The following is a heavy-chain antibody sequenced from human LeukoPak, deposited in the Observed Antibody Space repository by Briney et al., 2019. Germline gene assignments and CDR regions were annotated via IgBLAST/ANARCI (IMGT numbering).Heavy chain of an antibody. CDR2: ISYDGSNK. V-gene: IGHV3-30*18. CDR3: AKDGGPRGYSYGYPSYYGMDV. CDR1: GFTFSNYG. D-gene: IGHD5-18*01. J-gene: IGHJ6*02. Sequence: GGSLRLSCAASGFTFSNYGMHWVRQAPGKGLEWVVVISYDGSNKYYGNSVKGRFAISRDNSKNTLYLQMNSLRGEDTAVYYCAKDGGPRGYSYGYPSYYGMDVWGQGTTVTVSS.